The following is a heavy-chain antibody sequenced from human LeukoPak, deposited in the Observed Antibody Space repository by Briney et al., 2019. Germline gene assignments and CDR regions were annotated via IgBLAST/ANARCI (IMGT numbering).Heavy chain of an antibody. D-gene: IGHD6-13*01. J-gene: IGHJ4*02. CDR3: AKTTYSSSWYTSS. CDR2: IRYAGSNK. Sequence: GGSLRLSCAASGFTFSSYGMHWVRQAPGKGLEWVAFIRYAGSNKYYADSVKGRFTISRDNSKNTLYLQMNSLRAEDTAVYYCAKTTYSSSWYTSSWGQGTLVTVSS. CDR1: GFTFSSYG. V-gene: IGHV3-30*02.